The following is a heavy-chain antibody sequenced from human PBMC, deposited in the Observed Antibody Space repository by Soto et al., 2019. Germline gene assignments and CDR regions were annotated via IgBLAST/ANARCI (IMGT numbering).Heavy chain of an antibody. V-gene: IGHV3-23*01. D-gene: IGHD3-10*01. Sequence: EVQLLESGGGLVQPGGSLRLSCVASGFTLSTYAMSWVRQAPGKGLEWVSGITGSGGSTYYADSVKGRFTISRDNSKSTVSLHMISLRAEETAVYYCVKRRGNRSGAFDIWGQGAMVAVSS. J-gene: IGHJ3*02. CDR1: GFTLSTYA. CDR3: VKRRGNRSGAFDI. CDR2: ITGSGGST.